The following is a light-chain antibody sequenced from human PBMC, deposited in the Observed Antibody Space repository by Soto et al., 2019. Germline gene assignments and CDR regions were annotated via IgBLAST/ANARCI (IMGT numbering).Light chain of an antibody. J-gene: IGKJ2*01. CDR1: QSIASY. Sequence: DIQMTQSPSSLSASVGDRVTITCRASQSIASYLSWYQQKPGKPPKALIYAASTLQSGVPSRFSGSASGTVFTLTITSLQPEDFATYYCQQTYRTSYTFGQGTKLEIK. V-gene: IGKV1-39*01. CDR2: AAS. CDR3: QQTYRTSYT.